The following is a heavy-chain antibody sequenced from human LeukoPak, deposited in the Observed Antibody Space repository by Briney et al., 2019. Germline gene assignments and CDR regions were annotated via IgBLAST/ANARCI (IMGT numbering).Heavy chain of an antibody. D-gene: IGHD2-15*01. CDR1: GGSISSSDFY. J-gene: IGHJ4*02. Sequence: SETLSLTCTVSGGSISSSDFYWGWLRRPPGKGLEWFGSIYYSGSTYYNPSLKSRVTISVDTSKNQFSLKLSSVTAADTAVYYCARGKLRSAPGVDYWGQGTLVTVSS. V-gene: IGHV4-39*07. CDR3: ARGKLRSAPGVDY. CDR2: IYYSGST.